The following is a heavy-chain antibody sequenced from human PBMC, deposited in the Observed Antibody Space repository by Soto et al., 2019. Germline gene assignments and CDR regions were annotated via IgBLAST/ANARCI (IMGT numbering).Heavy chain of an antibody. CDR3: ARDPVQSSDFDY. V-gene: IGHV3-21*01. CDR2: ISSSSSYI. CDR1: GFTFSSYS. J-gene: IGHJ4*02. D-gene: IGHD1-1*01. Sequence: GGSLRLSCAASGFTFSSYSMNWVRQAPGKGLEWVSSISSSSSYIYYADSVKGRFTISRDNAKNSLYLQMNSLRAEDTAVYYCARDPVQSSDFDYWGQGTLVTVSS.